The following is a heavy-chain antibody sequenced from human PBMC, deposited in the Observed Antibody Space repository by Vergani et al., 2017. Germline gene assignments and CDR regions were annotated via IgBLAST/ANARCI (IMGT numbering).Heavy chain of an antibody. CDR1: GGSISSGSYY. Sequence: QVQLQESGPGLVTPSQTLSLTCTVSGGSISSGSYYWSWIRQPAGKGLEWIGRIYTSGSTNYNPSLKSRVTIAVDTSKNQFSLKLSSVTAADTAVYYCARGGLGGSYLFDYGGQGTLVTVSS. V-gene: IGHV4-61*02. CDR3: ARGGLGGSYLFDY. CDR2: IYTSGST. D-gene: IGHD1-26*01. J-gene: IGHJ4*02.